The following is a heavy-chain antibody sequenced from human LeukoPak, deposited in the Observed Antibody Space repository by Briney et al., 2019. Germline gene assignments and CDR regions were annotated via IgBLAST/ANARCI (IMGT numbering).Heavy chain of an antibody. CDR1: GFTFDDFP. Sequence: PGGSLRLSCAASGFTFDDFPMHWVRQQPGKGLEWVSLVSVDGDTKYYADSVRGRFTISRDSSKNSLYLQMNSLRIEDTAFYYCAKDIIGYAPLWGQGTLVTVSS. V-gene: IGHV3-43*01. D-gene: IGHD2-8*01. CDR3: AKDIIGYAPL. CDR2: VSVDGDTK. J-gene: IGHJ4*02.